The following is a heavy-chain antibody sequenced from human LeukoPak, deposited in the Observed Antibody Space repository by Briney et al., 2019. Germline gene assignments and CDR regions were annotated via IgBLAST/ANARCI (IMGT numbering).Heavy chain of an antibody. Sequence: PGGSLRVSCAASGFTVITNDMTWVRQAPGKGLEWVSVLYSDGNTKYADSVQGRLTISRDNSKNTLYLEMNSLSPDDTAVYYCARGVEPLAANTLAYWGQGTLVTVSS. D-gene: IGHD1-14*01. CDR3: ARGVEPLAANTLAY. CDR2: LYSDGNT. V-gene: IGHV3-53*01. CDR1: GFTVITND. J-gene: IGHJ4*02.